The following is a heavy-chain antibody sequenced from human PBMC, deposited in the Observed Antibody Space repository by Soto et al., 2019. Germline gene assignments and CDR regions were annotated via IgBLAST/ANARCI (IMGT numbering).Heavy chain of an antibody. CDR2: IYWDDDE. D-gene: IGHD2-2*01. CDR3: AHGSCSSADCYPNPYLDY. Sequence: QITLKESGPTLVKPTQTLTPTCTFSGFSLSTTAEGVGWILQPPGKALEWLALIYWDDDERYSPSLKSRLTITKDTSKNQVVLTMTNVDPVDTATYYCAHGSCSSADCYPNPYLDYWGQGILVTVSS. CDR1: GFSLSTTAEG. V-gene: IGHV2-5*02. J-gene: IGHJ4*02.